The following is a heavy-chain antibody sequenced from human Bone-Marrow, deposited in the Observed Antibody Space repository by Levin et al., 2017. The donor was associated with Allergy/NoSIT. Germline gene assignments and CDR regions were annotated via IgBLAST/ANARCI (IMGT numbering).Heavy chain of an antibody. CDR3: ASGEYYDGSGLPPGFDY. J-gene: IGHJ4*02. CDR1: GGTFSSYP. CDR2: IIPIFDTA. Sequence: GASVKVSCKTSGGTFSSYPITWVRQAPGQGLEWMGEIIPIFDTAKYAQKFQGRATISADESTGTAYMELSSLRYEDTAVYYCASGEYYDGSGLPPGFDYWGQGTLVTVSS. D-gene: IGHD3-22*01. V-gene: IGHV1-69*13.